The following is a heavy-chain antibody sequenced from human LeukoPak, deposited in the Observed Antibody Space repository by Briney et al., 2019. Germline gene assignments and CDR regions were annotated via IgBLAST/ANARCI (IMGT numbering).Heavy chain of an antibody. CDR2: ISYDGSNK. J-gene: IGHJ4*02. Sequence: PGRSLRLSCAASGFTFSSYDMHWVRQAPGKGLEWVAVISYDGSNKYYADSVKGRFTISRDNSKNTLYLQMNSLRAEDTAMYYCAKDSSMLPADYWGQGTLVTVSS. CDR3: AKDSSMLPADY. V-gene: IGHV3-30*18. D-gene: IGHD3-10*02. CDR1: GFTFSSYD.